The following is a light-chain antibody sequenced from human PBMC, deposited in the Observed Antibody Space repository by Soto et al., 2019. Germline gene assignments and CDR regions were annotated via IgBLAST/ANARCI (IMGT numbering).Light chain of an antibody. CDR3: SSYTSSSTLAV. CDR2: DVS. CDR1: SSDVGGYNY. Sequence: QSALTQPASVSGSPGQSITISCTGTSSDVGGYNYVSWYQQHPGKAPKHMIYDVSNRPSGVSNRFSGSKSGNTASLTISGLQAEDEADYYCSSYTSSSTLAVFGGGTKVTVL. V-gene: IGLV2-14*01. J-gene: IGLJ3*02.